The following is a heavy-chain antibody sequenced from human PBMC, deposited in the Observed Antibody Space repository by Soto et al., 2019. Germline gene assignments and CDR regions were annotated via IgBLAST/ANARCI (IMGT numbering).Heavy chain of an antibody. J-gene: IGHJ6*04. CDR2: MSTKNGDT. V-gene: IGHV1-18*01. Sequence: ASVKVSCKASNYTFTSYSIAWVRQAPLQVLEWMVCMSTKNGDTNLAPKFQGRVTMTTDTYTNTAHMELRSLRSDDTAVYYCARRSYTWYYDMEIWGKGTKVTVSS. CDR1: NYTFTSYS. CDR3: ARRSYTWYYDMEI. D-gene: IGHD3-16*01.